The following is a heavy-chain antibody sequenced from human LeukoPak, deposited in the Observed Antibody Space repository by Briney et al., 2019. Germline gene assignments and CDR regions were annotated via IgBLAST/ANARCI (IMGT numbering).Heavy chain of an antibody. V-gene: IGHV3-48*03. CDR1: GFTFSNYE. J-gene: IGHJ4*02. Sequence: GGSLRLSCATSGFTFSNYEMNWVRQTPGKGLEWLSFISSSGGRILYADSIRGRFTISRDNVKNSLYLQLNTLRAEDTAVYYCARGQTLGADTIDYWGQGTLVTVSS. CDR3: ARGQTLGADTIDY. CDR2: ISSSGGRI. D-gene: IGHD3-10*01.